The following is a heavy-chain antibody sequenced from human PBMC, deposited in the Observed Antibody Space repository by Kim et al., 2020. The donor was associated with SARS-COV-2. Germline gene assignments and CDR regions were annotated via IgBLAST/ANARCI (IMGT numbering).Heavy chain of an antibody. D-gene: IGHD5-12*01. V-gene: IGHV4-59*01. CDR1: GGSISSYY. CDR3: ARVGGYSGYDSNPPSSYVISV. J-gene: IGHJ6*02. Sequence: WETLSLTCTVSGGSISSYYWSWIRQPPGKGLEWIGYIYYSGSTNYNPSLKSRVTISVETSKNQFSLKLSSVTAADTAVYYCARVGGYSGYDSNPPSSYVISVWGPGTTVTVSS. CDR2: IYYSGST.